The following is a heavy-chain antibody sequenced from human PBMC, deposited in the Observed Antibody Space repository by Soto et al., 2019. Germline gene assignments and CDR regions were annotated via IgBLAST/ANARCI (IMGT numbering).Heavy chain of an antibody. D-gene: IGHD3-3*01. CDR2: IYYSGST. Sequence: SETLSLTCTVSGGSISSSSYYWGWIRQPPGKGLEWIGGIYYSGSTYYNPSLKSRVTISVDTSKNQFSLKLSSVTAADTAVYYCARLDFWSGLDYWGQGTLVTVSS. CDR3: ARLDFWSGLDY. CDR1: GGSISSSSYY. V-gene: IGHV4-39*01. J-gene: IGHJ4*02.